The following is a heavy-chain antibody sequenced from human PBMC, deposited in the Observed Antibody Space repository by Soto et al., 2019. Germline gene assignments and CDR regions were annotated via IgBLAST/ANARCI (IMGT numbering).Heavy chain of an antibody. Sequence: QTLSLICAISGDSVSSNSAAWNLIRQSPSRGLEWLGRTYYRSKWYNDYAVSVKSRITINPDTSKNQFSLQLNSVTPEDTAVYYCARVNTGRTGHFDLWGRGTLVTVSS. V-gene: IGHV6-1*01. CDR2: TYYRSKWYN. CDR1: GDSVSSNSAA. J-gene: IGHJ2*01. D-gene: IGHD3-10*01. CDR3: ARVNTGRTGHFDL.